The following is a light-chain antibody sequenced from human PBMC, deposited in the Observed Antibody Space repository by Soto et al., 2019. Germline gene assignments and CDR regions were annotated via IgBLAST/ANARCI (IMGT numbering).Light chain of an antibody. V-gene: IGKV3-20*01. CDR3: HQYDSWT. J-gene: IGKJ1*01. CDR2: GAS. Sequence: ESVFTPSPGPLSLSPGERATLSCRASQSFNSIYLAWYQQKPGQAPRLLIYGASSRATGIPDRFSGSGSGTDFTLTISRLEPEDFAVYYCHQYDSWTFGQGTKVDIK. CDR1: QSFNSIY.